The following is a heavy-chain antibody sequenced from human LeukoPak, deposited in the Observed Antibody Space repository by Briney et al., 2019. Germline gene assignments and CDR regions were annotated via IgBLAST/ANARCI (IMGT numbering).Heavy chain of an antibody. CDR3: ARHAGGISATGTRPFDY. J-gene: IGHJ4*02. Sequence: SETLSLTCTVSGASFSSSTYYWGWIRQPPGKGLEWIGSIYCSGSTYYNPSLKSRVTMSVDTSKNQFSLKLSSVTAADTAVYYCARHAGGISATGTRPFDYWGQGTLVSISS. V-gene: IGHV4-39*01. D-gene: IGHD6-13*01. CDR2: IYCSGST. CDR1: GASFSSSTYY.